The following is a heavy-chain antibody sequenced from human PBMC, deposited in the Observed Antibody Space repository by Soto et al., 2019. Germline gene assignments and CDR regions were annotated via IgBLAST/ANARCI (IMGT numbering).Heavy chain of an antibody. CDR3: SILEGA. V-gene: IGHV3-72*01. CDR1: GLTFGDHY. CDR2: SRNKAKSYST. Sequence: EVQLVESGGGLVQPGGSLTLSCADSGLTFGDHYMEWVRQAPGKGLEWVARSRNKAKSYSTDFAASVKGRFTISRDESKNSLNLQINRLITEDPAVYYCSILEGAWGQGTLVTVSS. J-gene: IGHJ5*02. D-gene: IGHD2-21*01.